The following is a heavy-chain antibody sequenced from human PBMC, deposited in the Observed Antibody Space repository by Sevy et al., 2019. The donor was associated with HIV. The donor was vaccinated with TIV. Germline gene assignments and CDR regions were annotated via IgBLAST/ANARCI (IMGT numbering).Heavy chain of an antibody. Sequence: GGSLRLSCAASGFTFSSYWMHWVRQAPGKGLVWVSRINSDGSSTSYADSVKGRFTISRDNAKNTLYLQMNSLRAEDTAVYYCAREGYSYYGMDVWGQGTTVTVSS. V-gene: IGHV3-74*01. CDR2: INSDGSST. J-gene: IGHJ6*02. D-gene: IGHD3-22*01. CDR3: AREGYSYYGMDV. CDR1: GFTFSSYW.